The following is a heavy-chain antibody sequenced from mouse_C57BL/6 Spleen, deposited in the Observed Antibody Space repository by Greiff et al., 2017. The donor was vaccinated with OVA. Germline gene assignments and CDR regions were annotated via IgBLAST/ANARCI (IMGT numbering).Heavy chain of an antibody. CDR2: ISSGGDYI. D-gene: IGHD1-1*01. CDR1: GFTFSSYA. V-gene: IGHV5-9-1*02. CDR3: TREYYGSSYEAMDY. Sequence: EVMLVESGEGLVKPGGSLKLSCAASGFTFSSYAMSWVRQTPEKRLEWVAYISSGGDYIYYADTVKGRFTISIDNARNTLYLQMSSLKSEDTAMYYCTREYYGSSYEAMDYWGQGTSVTVSS. J-gene: IGHJ4*01.